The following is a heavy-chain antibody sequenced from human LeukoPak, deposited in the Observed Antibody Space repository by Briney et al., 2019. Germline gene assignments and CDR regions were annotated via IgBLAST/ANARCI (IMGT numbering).Heavy chain of an antibody. CDR3: ARDSRRYSSGWGDYYFDY. CDR2: IYYSGST. CDR1: GGSISSHY. J-gene: IGHJ4*02. V-gene: IGHV4-59*11. Sequence: SETLSLTCTVSGGSISSHYWSWIRQPPGKGLEWIGYIYYSGSTNYNPSLKSRATISVDTSKNQFSLKLSPVTAADTAVYYCARDSRRYSSGWGDYYFDYWGQGTLVTVSS. D-gene: IGHD6-19*01.